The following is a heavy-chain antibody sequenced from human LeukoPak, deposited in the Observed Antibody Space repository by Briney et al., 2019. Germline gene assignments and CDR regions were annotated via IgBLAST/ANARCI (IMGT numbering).Heavy chain of an antibody. CDR2: LSYDGSEK. J-gene: IGHJ4*02. Sequence: GRSLRLSCAASGFTFSTYGMHWVRQAPGKGLEWVAVLSYDGSEKYYADSVKGRCTISRDNSKNTLYLQMNSLRAEDTAVYYCAKSSSGWYGGFDYWGQGTLVTVSA. D-gene: IGHD6-19*01. CDR3: AKSSSGWYGGFDY. V-gene: IGHV3-30*18. CDR1: GFTFSTYG.